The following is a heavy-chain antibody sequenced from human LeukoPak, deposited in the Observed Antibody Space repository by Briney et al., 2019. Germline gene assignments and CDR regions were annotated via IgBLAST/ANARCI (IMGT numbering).Heavy chain of an antibody. CDR1: GGSISSYY. V-gene: IGHV4-59*12. CDR2: IYYSGNT. Sequence: SESLSLTCTVSGGSISSYYWSWIRQPPGKGLEWIGYIYYSGNTNYNPSLKSRVTISVDTSKNQFSLKLTSVTAADTAVYYCARGTPHYYGSGSYYIRRFDPWGQGTLVTVSS. D-gene: IGHD3-10*01. J-gene: IGHJ5*02. CDR3: ARGTPHYYGSGSYYIRRFDP.